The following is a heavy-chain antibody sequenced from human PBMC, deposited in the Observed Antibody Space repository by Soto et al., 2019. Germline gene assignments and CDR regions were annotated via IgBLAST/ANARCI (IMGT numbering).Heavy chain of an antibody. J-gene: IGHJ4*02. Sequence: GGSLRLSCAASGFTFSTYSMNWVRQAPGKGLEWVSYISSSSSTIFYTDSVKGRFTVSRDNAKNSLYLQINSLKTEDTAVYYCTTVPNYGDYLSTYWGQGTLVTVSS. CDR1: GFTFSTYS. CDR3: TTVPNYGDYLSTY. D-gene: IGHD4-17*01. V-gene: IGHV3-48*01. CDR2: ISSSSSTI.